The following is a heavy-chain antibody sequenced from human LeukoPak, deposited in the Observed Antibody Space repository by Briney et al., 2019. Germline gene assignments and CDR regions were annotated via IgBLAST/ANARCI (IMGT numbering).Heavy chain of an antibody. V-gene: IGHV4-59*01. J-gene: IGHJ4*02. Sequence: SETLSLTCTVSGGSNVGYYWSGLRQPPGKGLEWIGYTYYSGSTNYNPSLKSRVTISVDTSKNQLSLRLTSVTAADTAVYYCARVDYTTSSPYLLPDSWGQGTLVTVSS. CDR2: TYYSGST. CDR3: ARVDYTTSSPYLLPDS. CDR1: GGSNVGYY. D-gene: IGHD6-6*01.